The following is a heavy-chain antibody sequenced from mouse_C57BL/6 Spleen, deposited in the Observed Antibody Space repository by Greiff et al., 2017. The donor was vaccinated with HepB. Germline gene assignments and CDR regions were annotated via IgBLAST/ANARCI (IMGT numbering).Heavy chain of an antibody. J-gene: IGHJ3*01. D-gene: IGHD1-1*01. V-gene: IGHV1-85*01. Sequence: QVQLQQSGPELVKPGASVKLSCKASGYTFTSYDINWVKQRPGQGLEWIGWIYPRDGSTKYNEKFKGKATLTVDTSSSTAYMELHSLTSEDSAVYFCASYYYYGSSYPFAYWGQGTLVTVSA. CDR1: GYTFTSYD. CDR3: ASYYYYGSSYPFAY. CDR2: IYPRDGST.